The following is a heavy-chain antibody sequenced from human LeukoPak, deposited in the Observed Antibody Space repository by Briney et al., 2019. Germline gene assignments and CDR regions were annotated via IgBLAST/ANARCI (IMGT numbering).Heavy chain of an antibody. D-gene: IGHD1-26*01. J-gene: IGHJ4*02. Sequence: GGSLRLSCAASGFIFSSYAMHWVRQAPGKGLEWVAVISYDGSNKYYADSVKGRFTISRDNSKNTLYLQMNSLRAEDTAVYYCARDRVGATDYFDYWGQGTLVTVSS. CDR1: GFIFSSYA. CDR3: ARDRVGATDYFDY. V-gene: IGHV3-30-3*01. CDR2: ISYDGSNK.